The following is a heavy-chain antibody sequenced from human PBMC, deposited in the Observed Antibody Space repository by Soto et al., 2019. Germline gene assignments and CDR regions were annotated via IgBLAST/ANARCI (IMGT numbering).Heavy chain of an antibody. CDR2: IYYSGST. D-gene: IGHD3-10*01. J-gene: IGHJ4*02. Sequence: SETLSLTCTVSGGSISSYYWSWIRQPPGKGLEWIGYIYYSGSTNYNPSLKSRVTISVDTSKNQFSLKLSSVTAADTAVYYCARRRYYYGSGRPLATFDYWGQGTLVTVSS. CDR3: ARRRYYYGSGRPLATFDY. CDR1: GGSISSYY. V-gene: IGHV4-59*01.